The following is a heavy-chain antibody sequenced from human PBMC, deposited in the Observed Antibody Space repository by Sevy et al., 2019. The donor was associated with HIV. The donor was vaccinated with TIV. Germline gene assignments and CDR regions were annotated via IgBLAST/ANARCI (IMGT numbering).Heavy chain of an antibody. V-gene: IGHV3-48*03. CDR1: GFTFSTYA. CDR2: ISSSGSTI. CDR3: ARDGVAAAGIFDY. J-gene: IGHJ4*02. Sequence: GGSLRLSCAPSGFTFSTYAMNWVRQAPGKGLEWVSYISSSGSTIYYADSVKGRFTISRDNAKNSLYLQMNSLRAEDTAVYYCARDGVAAAGIFDYWGQGTLVTVSS. D-gene: IGHD6-13*01.